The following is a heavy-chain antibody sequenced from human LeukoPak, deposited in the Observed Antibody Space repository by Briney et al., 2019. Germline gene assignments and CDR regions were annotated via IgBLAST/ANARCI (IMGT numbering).Heavy chain of an antibody. CDR3: AKVRLGETYYDILTGYYRGGGVNYFDY. V-gene: IGHV3-23*01. Sequence: GGSLRLSCAASGFTFSSYEMNWVRQAPGKGLEWVSAISGSGGSTYYADSVKGRFTISRDNSKNTLYLQMNSLRAEDTAVYYCAKVRLGETYYDILTGYYRGGGVNYFDYWGQGTLVTVSS. CDR1: GFTFSSYE. CDR2: ISGSGGST. J-gene: IGHJ4*02. D-gene: IGHD3-9*01.